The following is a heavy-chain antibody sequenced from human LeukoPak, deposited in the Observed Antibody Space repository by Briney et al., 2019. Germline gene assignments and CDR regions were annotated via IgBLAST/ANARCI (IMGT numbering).Heavy chain of an antibody. J-gene: IGHJ3*01. Sequence: GGSLRLSCAASGFTFSTYWMTWVRQAPGKGLEWVANMKGDGSEIYYVDSVKGRFTISRDNAKNLLYLQMSGLRAEDTALYYCARPGYTAGYDVWGQGTMVTVSS. D-gene: IGHD3-9*01. CDR1: GFTFSTYW. CDR2: MKGDGSEI. CDR3: ARPGYTAGYDV. V-gene: IGHV3-7*01.